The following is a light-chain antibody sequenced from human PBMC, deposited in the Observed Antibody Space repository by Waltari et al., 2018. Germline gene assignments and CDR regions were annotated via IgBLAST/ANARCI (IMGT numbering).Light chain of an antibody. CDR3: NARDSSGNHVL. J-gene: IGLJ2*01. CDR1: SLRTYY. CDR2: GKN. Sequence: SSELTQDPAVSVALGQTVRITCQGDSLRTYYASWYQQKPGQAPILVIYGKNNRPSGIPHRFSGSNAGNTATLTISAAQAEDEADYYCNARDSSGNHVLFGGGTKLTVL. V-gene: IGLV3-19*01.